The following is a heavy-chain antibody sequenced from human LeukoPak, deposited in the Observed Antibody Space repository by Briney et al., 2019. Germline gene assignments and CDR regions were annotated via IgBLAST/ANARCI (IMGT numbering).Heavy chain of an antibody. CDR1: GFTFSDYW. CDR2: IKKDGSEK. V-gene: IGHV3-7*01. J-gene: IGHJ4*02. D-gene: IGHD5-18*01. Sequence: GGSLRLSCAASGFTFSDYWMTWVRQAPGKGLEWVGNIKKDGSEKYYVESLKGRFTISRDNAKNSLYLQMNSLRAEDTAVYYCARNLRGYSYATGDYWGQGTLVTVSS. CDR3: ARNLRGYSYATGDY.